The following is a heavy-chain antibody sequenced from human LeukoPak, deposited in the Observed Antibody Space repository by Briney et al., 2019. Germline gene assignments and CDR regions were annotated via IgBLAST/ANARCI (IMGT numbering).Heavy chain of an antibody. J-gene: IGHJ3*02. CDR3: ARYVPDYGDYSGGFDI. V-gene: IGHV4-34*01. CDR1: GGSFSGYF. D-gene: IGHD4-17*01. CDR2: INHSGST. Sequence: SETLSLTCAVYGGSFSGYFWSWIRQPPGKGLEWIGEINHSGSTNYNPSLKSRVTISVDTSKNQFSLKLSSVTAADTAVYFCARYVPDYGDYSGGFDIWGQGTMVTVSS.